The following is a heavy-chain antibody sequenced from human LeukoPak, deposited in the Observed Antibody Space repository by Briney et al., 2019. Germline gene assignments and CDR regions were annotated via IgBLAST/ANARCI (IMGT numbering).Heavy chain of an antibody. CDR1: GGSISSGDYY. CDR2: IYYTGST. CDR3: ARRGGIYSTNWFDP. V-gene: IGHV4-30-4*01. J-gene: IGHJ5*02. Sequence: KPSETLSLTCTVSGGSISSGDYYWSWIRQPPGKGLEWIGYIYYTGSTDYNPSLKSRVIISVDTSKNQFSLKLSSVTAADTAVYSCARRGGIYSTNWFDPWGQGTLVTVSS. D-gene: IGHD3-10*01.